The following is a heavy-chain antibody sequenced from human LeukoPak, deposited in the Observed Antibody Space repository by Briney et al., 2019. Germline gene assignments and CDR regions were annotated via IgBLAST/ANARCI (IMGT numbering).Heavy chain of an antibody. CDR1: GFTFSNYN. V-gene: IGHV3-21*01. CDR2: ISSGGSYI. Sequence: GGSLRLSCAASGFTFSNYNMNWVRQAPGKGLEWVSFISSGGSYIYYTDSVKGRFTISRDNAKNSLFLQMNSLRAEGTAVYFCARAVVGSGYDYFDYWGQGTLVTVSS. J-gene: IGHJ4*02. D-gene: IGHD5-12*01. CDR3: ARAVVGSGYDYFDY.